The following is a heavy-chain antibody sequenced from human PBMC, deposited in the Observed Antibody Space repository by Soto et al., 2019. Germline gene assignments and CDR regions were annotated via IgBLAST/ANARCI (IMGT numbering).Heavy chain of an antibody. J-gene: IGHJ3*02. Sequence: ASVKVSCKASGGTFSSYTISWVRQAPGQGLEWMGRIIPILGIANYAQKFQGRVTITADKSTSTAYMELSSLRSEDTAVYYCARGGDYGDYTDAFDIWGQGTMVTVSS. V-gene: IGHV1-69*02. D-gene: IGHD4-17*01. CDR1: GGTFSSYT. CDR2: IIPILGIA. CDR3: ARGGDYGDYTDAFDI.